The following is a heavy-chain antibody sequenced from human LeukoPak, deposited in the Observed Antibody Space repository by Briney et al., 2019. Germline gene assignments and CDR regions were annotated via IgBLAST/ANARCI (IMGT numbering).Heavy chain of an antibody. D-gene: IGHD2-2*01. Sequence: GRSLRLSCAASGFTSDDYAMHWVRQAPGKGLEWVSGISWNSGSIGYADSVKGRFTISRDNAKNSLYLQMNSLRAEDTALYYCAKDKGYQLPAFNWFDPWGQGTLVTVSS. CDR1: GFTSDDYA. CDR2: ISWNSGSI. J-gene: IGHJ5*02. V-gene: IGHV3-9*02. CDR3: AKDKGYQLPAFNWFDP.